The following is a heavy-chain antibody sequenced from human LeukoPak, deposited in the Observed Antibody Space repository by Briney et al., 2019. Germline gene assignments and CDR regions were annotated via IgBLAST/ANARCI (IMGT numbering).Heavy chain of an antibody. D-gene: IGHD6-6*01. CDR1: GFTFSDSW. Sequence: GGSLRLSSATSGFTFSDSWMSWFRQAPGKGLEWVAITNQDGSVRFYVDSVKGRFTISRDNAKNSLYLYMNSLRVEDTAVYFCARASRSTSSECWGQGILVTVSS. J-gene: IGHJ4*02. CDR2: TNQDGSVR. CDR3: ARASRSTSSEC. V-gene: IGHV3-7*01.